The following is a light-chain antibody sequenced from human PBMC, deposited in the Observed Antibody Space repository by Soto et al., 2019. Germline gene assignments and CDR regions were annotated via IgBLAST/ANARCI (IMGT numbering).Light chain of an antibody. CDR2: DVT. J-gene: IGLJ1*01. CDR1: NTDVGGYNH. Sequence: QSALTQPRSLSGSPGQSVTISCTGTNTDVGGYNHVSWYQQLPGKAPKLMLYDVTQWPSGVPDRFSGSKSGDTASLTISGLQAEDEADYYCCSYAGTYTFYVFGTGTKVTVL. V-gene: IGLV2-11*01. CDR3: CSYAGTYTFYV.